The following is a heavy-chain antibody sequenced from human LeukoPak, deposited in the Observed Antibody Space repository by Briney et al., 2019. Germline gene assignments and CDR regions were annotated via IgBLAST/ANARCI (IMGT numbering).Heavy chain of an antibody. CDR3: ATAPLAAAGLFDY. J-gene: IGHJ4*02. CDR1: GYTLTELS. CDR2: FDPEDGET. Sequence: WTPVNVSCKVSGYTLTELSMHWVRQAPGKGLEWMGGFDPEDGETIYAQKFQGRVTMTEDTSTDTAYMELSSLRSEDTAVYYCATAPLAAAGLFDYWGQGTLVTVSS. V-gene: IGHV1-24*01. D-gene: IGHD6-13*01.